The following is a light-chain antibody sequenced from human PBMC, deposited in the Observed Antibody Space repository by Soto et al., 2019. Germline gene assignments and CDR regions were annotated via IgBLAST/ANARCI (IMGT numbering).Light chain of an antibody. CDR2: AAS. Sequence: DIQMTQSPSSLSASVGDRVTITCRASQSISSYLNWYQQKPGKSPKLLFYAASVLQSGVPSRFSGSRSGTDFTLTISSLQPEDFSTYYCQQSYSTPWTFGQGTKVEIK. CDR3: QQSYSTPWT. V-gene: IGKV1-39*01. CDR1: QSISSY. J-gene: IGKJ1*01.